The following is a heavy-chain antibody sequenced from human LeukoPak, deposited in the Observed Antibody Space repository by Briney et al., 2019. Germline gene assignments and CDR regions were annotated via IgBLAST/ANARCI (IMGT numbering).Heavy chain of an antibody. D-gene: IGHD1-1*01. J-gene: IGHJ5*02. CDR3: ARNWNNWFDP. CDR1: RYTFTDYY. CDR2: INPNSGGT. V-gene: IGHV1-2*02. Sequence: ASVKVSCKASRYTFTDYYMHRVRQAPGQGLEWMGWINPNSGGTNYAQKFQDRVTMTRDTSISTAYMELSRLRSDDTAVYYCARNWNNWFDPWGQGTLVTVSS.